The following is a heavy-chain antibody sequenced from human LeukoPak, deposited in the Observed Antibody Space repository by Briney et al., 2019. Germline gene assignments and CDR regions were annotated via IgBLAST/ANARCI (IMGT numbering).Heavy chain of an antibody. J-gene: IGHJ4*02. Sequence: GGSLRLSCSASGFTFSSFDMHWVRQAPGQGLEYVSAISSNGGSTYYADSVKGRFTISRDNSKNTLYLQMSSLRAEGTAVYYCVTTPFIVAGLSFDYWGQGTLVSVSS. CDR2: ISSNGGST. CDR3: VTTPFIVAGLSFDY. V-gene: IGHV3-64D*09. D-gene: IGHD6-19*01. CDR1: GFTFSSFD.